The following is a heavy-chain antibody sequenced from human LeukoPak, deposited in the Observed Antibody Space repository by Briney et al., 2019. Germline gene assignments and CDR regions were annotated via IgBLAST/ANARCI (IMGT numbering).Heavy chain of an antibody. CDR1: GYTFLGYY. D-gene: IGHD3-3*01. Sequence: SVKVSCKASGYTFLGYYIHWVRQAPGQGLEWMGGIIPIFGTANYAQKFQGRVTITADESTSTAYMELSSLRSEDTAVYYCARVVKFWSGMELDLTRNWFDPWGQGTLVTVSS. V-gene: IGHV1-69*13. CDR3: ARVVKFWSGMELDLTRNWFDP. CDR2: IIPIFGTA. J-gene: IGHJ5*02.